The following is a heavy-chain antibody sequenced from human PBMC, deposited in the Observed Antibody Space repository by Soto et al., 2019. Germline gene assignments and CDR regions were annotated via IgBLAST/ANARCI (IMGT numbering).Heavy chain of an antibody. D-gene: IGHD3-9*01. J-gene: IGHJ4*02. V-gene: IGHV3-9*01. CDR1: GFTFDDYA. CDR2: ISWNRGSI. Sequence: GGSLRLSCAASGFTFDDYAMHWVRQPPGKGLEWGSGISWNRGSIGYAASVKGRFTISRDNAKSSLYLQMNSLRAEDTALYYCAKAPDILPGWYFDYWGQGTLLTVSS. CDR3: AKAPDILPGWYFDY.